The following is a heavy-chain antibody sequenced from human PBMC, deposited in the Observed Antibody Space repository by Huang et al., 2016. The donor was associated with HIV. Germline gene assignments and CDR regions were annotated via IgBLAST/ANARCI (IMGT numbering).Heavy chain of an antibody. CDR3: ARVESRRYYDSSGYYY. CDR2: IIPILGTA. V-gene: IGHV1-69*01. CDR1: GGTFSSYA. J-gene: IGHJ4*02. D-gene: IGHD3-22*01. Sequence: QVQLVQSGAEVKKPGSSVKVSCKASGGTFSSYAISWVRQAPGQGLGWMGGIIPILGTANDAQKFQGRVTITADESTSTADMELSSLRSEDTAVYYCARVESRRYYDSSGYYYWGQGTLVTVSS.